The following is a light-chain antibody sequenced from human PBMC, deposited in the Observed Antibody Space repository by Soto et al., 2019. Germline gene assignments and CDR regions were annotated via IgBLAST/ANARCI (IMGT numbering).Light chain of an antibody. Sequence: DIQMSQSPSSLSASVGDGVTITCQASQDTTNYLNWYQHKPGKPPKLLIYDASHLETGVPSRFSGSGSGTAFTFTISSLQPEDIATYYCQQYDNFPFGFGGGTKVEIK. V-gene: IGKV1-33*01. J-gene: IGKJ4*01. CDR2: DAS. CDR1: QDTTNY. CDR3: QQYDNFPFG.